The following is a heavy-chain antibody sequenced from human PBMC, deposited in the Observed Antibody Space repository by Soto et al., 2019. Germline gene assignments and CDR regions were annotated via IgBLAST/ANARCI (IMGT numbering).Heavy chain of an antibody. V-gene: IGHV1-2*04. CDR3: ARDGAVGNYGMDV. J-gene: IGHJ6*02. CDR2: INPNSGGT. CDR1: GYTFTGYY. D-gene: IGHD6-19*01. Sequence: ASVKVSCKASGYTFTGYYMHWVRQAPGQGLEWMGWINPNSGGTNYAQKFQGWVTMTRDTSISTAYMELSRLRYDDTAVYYCARDGAVGNYGMDVWGQGTTVTVSS.